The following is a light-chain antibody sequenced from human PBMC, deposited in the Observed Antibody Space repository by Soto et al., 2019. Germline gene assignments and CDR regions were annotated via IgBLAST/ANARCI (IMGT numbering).Light chain of an antibody. V-gene: IGKV1-39*01. CDR2: AAS. CDR1: QSISSY. Sequence: DIQMTQAPSSLSTSVGDRVIITCRASQSISSYLNWYQQKPGKAPRLLIYAASSLQSGVPSRFSGSGSGTDFTLTISSLQPEDFATYYCQQSYSTPYIFGQGTKLEMK. J-gene: IGKJ2*01. CDR3: QQSYSTPYI.